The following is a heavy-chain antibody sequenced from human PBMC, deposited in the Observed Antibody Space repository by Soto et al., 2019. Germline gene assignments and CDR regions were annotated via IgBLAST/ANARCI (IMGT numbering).Heavy chain of an antibody. V-gene: IGHV4-31*03. Sequence: SETQSLTCTVSDGYIRSGGYYWSWISQHPGKGLEWIGYIYYSGSTYYNPSLKSRVTISVDTSKNQFSLKLSSVTAADTAVYYCARDQYSSFHYYYYGMDVWGQGTTVTGSS. D-gene: IGHD6-6*01. CDR2: IYYSGST. CDR3: ARDQYSSFHYYYYGMDV. CDR1: DGYIRSGGYY. J-gene: IGHJ6*02.